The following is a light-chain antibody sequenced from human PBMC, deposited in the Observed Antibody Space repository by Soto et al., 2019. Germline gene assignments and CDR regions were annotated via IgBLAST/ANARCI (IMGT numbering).Light chain of an antibody. Sequence: QSVLTQPPSASGTPGVRVTISCSGSSSNFAVNTVNWYQQVPGTAPKLLIYSNNQRPSVVPDRFSASKSVTSASLAISGLQSEDEAEYFCSTWDDSLNGPVFGGGTKLTVL. CDR1: SSNFAVNT. J-gene: IGLJ3*02. CDR3: STWDDSLNGPV. CDR2: SNN. V-gene: IGLV1-44*01.